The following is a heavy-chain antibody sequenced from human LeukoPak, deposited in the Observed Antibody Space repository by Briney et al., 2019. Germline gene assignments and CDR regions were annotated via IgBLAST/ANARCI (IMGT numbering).Heavy chain of an antibody. Sequence: SQTLSLTCAISGDNVSSNSAAWNWIRQSPSRGLEWLGRTYYRSKWYNDYAVSVKSRITINPDTSKNQFSLQLNSVTPEDTAVYYCARDTRAYYYDSSDAFDIWGQGTMVTVSS. CDR1: GDNVSSNSAA. CDR2: TYYRSKWYN. D-gene: IGHD3-22*01. V-gene: IGHV6-1*01. CDR3: ARDTRAYYYDSSDAFDI. J-gene: IGHJ3*02.